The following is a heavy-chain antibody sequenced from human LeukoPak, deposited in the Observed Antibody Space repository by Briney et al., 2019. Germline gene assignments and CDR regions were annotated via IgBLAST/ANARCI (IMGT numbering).Heavy chain of an antibody. CDR1: GFTFRSYG. J-gene: IGHJ4*02. CDR2: IWYDGSNK. CDR3: ARDLGSGSPNVYFDY. V-gene: IGHV3-33*01. Sequence: GGSLSLSCAASGFTFRSYGMHWVRQAPGKGLEWVALIWYDGSNKYYVDSAKGRFTISRDNSKNTLYLQMNSLRAEDTAVYYCARDLGSGSPNVYFDYWGQGTLVTVSS. D-gene: IGHD3-10*01.